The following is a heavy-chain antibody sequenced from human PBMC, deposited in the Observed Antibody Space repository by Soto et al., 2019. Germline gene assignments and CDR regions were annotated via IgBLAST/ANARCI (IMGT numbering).Heavy chain of an antibody. CDR3: ARGLWFGDRTTGVTVGDF. V-gene: IGHV1-3*01. J-gene: IGHJ4*02. D-gene: IGHD3-10*01. CDR1: GYPFTPYA. Sequence: QVPLVQSGAEVKKPGASVKLSCKASGYPFTPYAIHWVRQAPGQRLEWMGWTNDGNGNTKYSQKFQDRVAITRDTSASTAYMEPSSLRSEDTAVYFCARGLWFGDRTTGVTVGDFWGQGTLVTLSS. CDR2: TNDGNGNT.